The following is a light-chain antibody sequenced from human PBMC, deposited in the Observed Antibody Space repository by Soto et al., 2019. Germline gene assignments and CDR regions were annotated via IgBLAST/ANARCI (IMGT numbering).Light chain of an antibody. CDR3: SSYSSSSTSVL. CDR2: DVS. Sequence: QSVLTQPASVSGSPGQSITISCTGTSSDVGGYDFVSWYQQYPGKAPKLVIYDVSDRPSGVSNRFSGSKSGNTASMTVSGLQAEDEADYYCSSYSSSSTSVLFGGGTQLTVL. CDR1: SSDVGGYDF. J-gene: IGLJ2*01. V-gene: IGLV2-14*01.